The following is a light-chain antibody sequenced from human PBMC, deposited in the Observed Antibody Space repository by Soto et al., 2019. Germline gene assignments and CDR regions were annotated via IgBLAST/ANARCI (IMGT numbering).Light chain of an antibody. J-gene: IGKJ2*01. CDR1: QSVSNN. Sequence: EILMTQSPATLSVSPGDRATLSCRASQSVSNNLAWYQQKPGQAPRLLFYGASTRATGIPARFSGSGSGTDFTLTISSLQSEDFAVYYCQQSNNWPYTFGQGTKLEI. CDR2: GAS. V-gene: IGKV3-15*01. CDR3: QQSNNWPYT.